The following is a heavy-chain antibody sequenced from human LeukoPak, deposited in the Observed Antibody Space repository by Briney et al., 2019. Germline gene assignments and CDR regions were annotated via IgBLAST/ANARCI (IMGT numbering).Heavy chain of an antibody. CDR1: GGTFSSYA. J-gene: IGHJ4*02. CDR3: ARDVSIAARPSVTGFDY. CDR2: IIPILGIA. Sequence: SVKVSCKASGGTFSSYAISWVRQAPGQGLEWMGRIIPILGIANYAQKFQGRVTITADKSTSTAYMELSSLRSEDTVVYYCARDVSIAARPSVTGFDYWGQGTLVTVSS. V-gene: IGHV1-69*04. D-gene: IGHD6-6*01.